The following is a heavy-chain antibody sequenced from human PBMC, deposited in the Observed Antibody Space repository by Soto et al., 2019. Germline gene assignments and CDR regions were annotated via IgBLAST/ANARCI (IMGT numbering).Heavy chain of an antibody. CDR2: ITPYNGNA. CDR3: ARARMYSGAYHDY. J-gene: IGHJ4*02. D-gene: IGHD1-26*01. V-gene: IGHV1-18*04. CDR1: GYTFSNFG. Sequence: QVPLVQSGPEVESPGASVKVSCKACGYTFSNFGSNWVRQAPGQGLEWMGWITPYNGNANYAQKHQDRLTITTDTSTNTAYLELRSLRSDDTAVYFCARARMYSGAYHDYWGQGTLVTVSS.